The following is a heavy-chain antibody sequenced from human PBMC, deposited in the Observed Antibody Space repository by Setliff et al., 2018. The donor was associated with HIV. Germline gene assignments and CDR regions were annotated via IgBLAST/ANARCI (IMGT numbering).Heavy chain of an antibody. D-gene: IGHD3-22*01. CDR2: IYYSGST. J-gene: IGHJ4*02. Sequence: PSETLSLTCTVSGGSIRSSSFYWGWIRQPPGKGLEWIGSIYYSGSTYYNSSLKSRVTISVDTSKNQFSLKLSSVTATDTAVYYSARLYRFSSGYSLGGFDYWGQGTLVTVSS. V-gene: IGHV4-39*01. CDR3: ARLYRFSSGYSLGGFDY. CDR1: GGSIRSSSFY.